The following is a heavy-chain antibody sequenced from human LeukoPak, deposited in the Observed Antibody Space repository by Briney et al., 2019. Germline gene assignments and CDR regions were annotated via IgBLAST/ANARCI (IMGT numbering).Heavy chain of an antibody. CDR1: GYTFTGYY. V-gene: IGHV1-2*02. D-gene: IGHD6-19*01. J-gene: IGHJ6*02. CDR2: INPNSGGT. Sequence: ASVKVSCKASGYTFTGYYMHWVRQAPGQGLEWMGWINPNSGGTNYAQKFQGRVTMTRDTSISTAYMELSRLRSDDTAVYYCARDWGIEGRDIPVAGRSDYYFGLDVWGQGTTVTVSS. CDR3: ARDWGIEGRDIPVAGRSDYYFGLDV.